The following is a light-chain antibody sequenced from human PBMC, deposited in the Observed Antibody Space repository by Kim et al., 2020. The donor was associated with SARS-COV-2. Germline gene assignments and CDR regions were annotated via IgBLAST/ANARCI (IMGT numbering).Light chain of an antibody. CDR3: QSADITGTFYV. Sequence: SYELTQPPSVSVSPGQTARITCSGDALPKQYAYWYQHKTGQAPLQVIYKDTERPSGIPERFSGSSSGTTVTLTITAAQTEDEADYYCQSADITGTFYVFGTGTKVTVL. CDR2: KDT. CDR1: ALPKQY. V-gene: IGLV3-25*03. J-gene: IGLJ1*01.